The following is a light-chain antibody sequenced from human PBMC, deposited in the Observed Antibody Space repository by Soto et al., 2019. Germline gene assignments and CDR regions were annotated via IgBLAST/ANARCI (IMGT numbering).Light chain of an antibody. CDR3: CSYAGTPRV. V-gene: IGLV2-23*02. CDR1: SSDVGSYNL. CDR2: EVS. J-gene: IGLJ1*01. Sequence: QSVLTQPASVSGSPGQSITISCTGTSSDVGSYNLVSWYQQHPGKAPKLMIYEVSKRPSGVSNRFSGSKSGNTASLTISGLQAEDEADYYCCSYAGTPRVFGTGTKVT.